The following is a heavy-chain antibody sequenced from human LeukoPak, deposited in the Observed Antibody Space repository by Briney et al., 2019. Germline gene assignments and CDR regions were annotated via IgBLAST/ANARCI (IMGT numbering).Heavy chain of an antibody. J-gene: IGHJ3*02. CDR1: GYTFTSYG. Sequence: GASVKVSCKASGYTFTSYGISWVRQAPGQGLEWMGWINPNSGGTNYAQKFQGRVTMTRDTSISTAYMELSRLRSDDTAVYYCARGLGDCSGGSCYDDAFDIWGQGTMVTVSS. V-gene: IGHV1-2*02. CDR3: ARGLGDCSGGSCYDDAFDI. CDR2: INPNSGGT. D-gene: IGHD2-15*01.